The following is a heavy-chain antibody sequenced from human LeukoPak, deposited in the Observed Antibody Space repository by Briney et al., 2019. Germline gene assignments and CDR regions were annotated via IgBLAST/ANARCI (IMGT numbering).Heavy chain of an antibody. CDR3: ARHHDYGDYGCFDY. J-gene: IGHJ4*02. D-gene: IGHD4-17*01. V-gene: IGHV5-51*01. Sequence: GESLKISCKGSGYSFTSYWIGWVRQMPGKGPERMGIIYPGDSGTRYSPSFQGQVTISADKSIRTAYLQWSSLKASDTAIYYCARHHDYGDYGCFDYWGQGTLVTVSS. CDR1: GYSFTSYW. CDR2: IYPGDSGT.